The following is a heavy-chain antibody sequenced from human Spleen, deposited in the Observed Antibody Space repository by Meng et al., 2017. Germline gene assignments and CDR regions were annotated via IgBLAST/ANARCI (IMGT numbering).Heavy chain of an antibody. D-gene: IGHD3-22*01. V-gene: IGHV3-23*04. J-gene: IGHJ4*02. CDR3: AKDFTQGWVITSFDY. CDR1: CFTLSCYA. Sequence: VGLVGSGVVLGRPGGVIRISCASSCFTLSCYAMSWVRQAQGKGLEWVSGISGSAGSTYYGVSVRGRFTISRDNYKNTMYLQMNSLRAEDTAVYYCAKDFTQGWVITSFDYWGQGTLVTVSS. CDR2: ISGSAGST.